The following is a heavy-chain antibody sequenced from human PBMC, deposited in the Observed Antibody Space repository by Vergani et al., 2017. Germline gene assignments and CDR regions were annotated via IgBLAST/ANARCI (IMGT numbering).Heavy chain of an antibody. CDR1: GFSLTTSGMC. D-gene: IGHD3-10*01. Sequence: QVTLRESGPALVKPTQTLTLTCTFSGFSLTTSGMCVSWIRQPPGKALEWLARIDWDDDKYYSTSLKTRLTISKDTSKNPVVLTMTNMDPVDTATYYCARTSKCHVIRGVPWFDPGGQGTLVTVSS. V-gene: IGHV2-70*13. CDR3: ARTSKCHVIRGVPWFDP. CDR2: IDWDDDK. J-gene: IGHJ5*02.